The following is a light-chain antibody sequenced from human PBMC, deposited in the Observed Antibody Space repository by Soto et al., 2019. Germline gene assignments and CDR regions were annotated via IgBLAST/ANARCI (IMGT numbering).Light chain of an antibody. CDR2: KAS. Sequence: DIEMTQSPSTLSGSVGDRVTITCRASQTISSWLAWYQQKPGKAPKLLIYKASTLKSGVPSRFSGSGSGTEFTLTISSLLSEDFAVYYCHQYYKWPLTFGGGTKVDIK. CDR1: QTISSW. J-gene: IGKJ4*01. CDR3: HQYYKWPLT. V-gene: IGKV1-5*03.